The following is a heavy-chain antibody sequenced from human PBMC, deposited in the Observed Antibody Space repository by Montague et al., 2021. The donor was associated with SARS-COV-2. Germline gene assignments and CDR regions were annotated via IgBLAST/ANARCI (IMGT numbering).Heavy chain of an antibody. CDR2: MYDSGST. CDR1: GGSISNGGYY. J-gene: IGHJ3*02. D-gene: IGHD2-15*01. CDR3: ARGDGVVVAAPYI. Sequence: TLSLTCTVPGGSISNGGYYCSWIRQHPGKGLEWIGYMYDSGSTYYNPSLPSRVTMSLDTSKNQFSLKLSSVTAADTAVYYCARGDGVVVAAPYIWGQGTMVTVSS. V-gene: IGHV4-31*03.